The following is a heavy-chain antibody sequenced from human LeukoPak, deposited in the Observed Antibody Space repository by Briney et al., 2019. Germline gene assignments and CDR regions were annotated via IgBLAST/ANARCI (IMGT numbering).Heavy chain of an antibody. V-gene: IGHV1-46*01. J-gene: IGHJ5*02. Sequence: ASVKVSCKASGCTFTSYYMHWVRQAPGQGLEWMGIINPSGGSTSYAQKFQGRVTMTRDMSTSTVYMELSSLRSEDTAVYYCARRQGGNSHWFDPWGQGTLVTVSS. CDR2: INPSGGST. CDR3: ARRQGGNSHWFDP. D-gene: IGHD4-23*01. CDR1: GCTFTSYY.